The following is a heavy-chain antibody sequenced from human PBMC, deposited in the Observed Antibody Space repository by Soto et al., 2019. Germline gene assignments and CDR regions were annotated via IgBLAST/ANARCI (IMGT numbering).Heavy chain of an antibody. CDR2: INAGNGNT. D-gene: IGHD3-16*01. CDR1: GYTFTSYA. CDR3: ARDRRIAPLGARWFDP. Sequence: QVQLVQSGAEVKKPGASVKVSCKASGYTFTSYAMHWVRQAPGQRLEWMGWINAGNGNTKYSQKFQGRVTITRDTSASTAYMELSSLRSEDTAVYYCARDRRIAPLGARWFDPWGQGNLVTVSS. V-gene: IGHV1-3*01. J-gene: IGHJ5*02.